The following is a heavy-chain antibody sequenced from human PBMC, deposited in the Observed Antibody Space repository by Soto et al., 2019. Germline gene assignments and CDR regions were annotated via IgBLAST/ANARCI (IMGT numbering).Heavy chain of an antibody. Sequence: QVQLVESGGGVVQPGTSLRLSCAASGLTFSSSAMHWVRQAPGKGLEWVAFISYNGGNKYYADSVKGRFTISRDISKNTLYLQMNSLRAEDTAVYHCAREDHAFDIWGQGTMVTVSS. CDR3: AREDHAFDI. V-gene: IGHV3-30-3*01. CDR2: ISYNGGNK. CDR1: GLTFSSSA. J-gene: IGHJ3*02.